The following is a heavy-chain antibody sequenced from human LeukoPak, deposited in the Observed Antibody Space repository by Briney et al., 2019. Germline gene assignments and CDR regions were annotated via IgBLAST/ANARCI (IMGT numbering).Heavy chain of an antibody. CDR2: ISYDGSNK. J-gene: IGHJ1*01. Sequence: GGSLRLSCAASGFTFSSYAMHWVRQAPGKGLEWVAVISYDGSNKYYADSVKGRFTISRDNSKNTLYLQMNSLRAEDTAAYYCARPDGSGEYFQHWGQGTLVTVSS. D-gene: IGHD6-25*01. V-gene: IGHV3-30-3*01. CDR1: GFTFSSYA. CDR3: ARPDGSGEYFQH.